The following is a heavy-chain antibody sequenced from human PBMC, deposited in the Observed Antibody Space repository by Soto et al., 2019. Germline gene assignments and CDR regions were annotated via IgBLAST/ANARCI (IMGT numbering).Heavy chain of an antibody. CDR3: ARGGDCSGGDCYDKYHWFDP. Sequence: QVQLVQSGAEVKKPWSSVKVSCKASGGTFSTYTVTWVRQPPGQGREWMGRIIPILEIANYAQKFHGRVTITADKSTNTAYMELSSLRSEDTAVYYGARGGDCSGGDCYDKYHWFDPWGQGTLVTVCS. V-gene: IGHV1-69*02. J-gene: IGHJ5*02. CDR1: GGTFSTYT. CDR2: IIPILEIA. D-gene: IGHD2-21*01.